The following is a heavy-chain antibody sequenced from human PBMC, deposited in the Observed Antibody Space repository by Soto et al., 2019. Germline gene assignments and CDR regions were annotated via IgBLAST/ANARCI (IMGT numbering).Heavy chain of an antibody. Sequence: ETLSLTCTVSGGSISSYYWNWIRQPPGKGLEWIGNISYSGSTTYNPSLKNRVTISVDASKSQFYLKLRSVTAADTAVYYCARGMAEEQIFYYFDYWGQGALVTVSS. V-gene: IGHV4-59*01. CDR3: ARGMAEEQIFYYFDY. CDR1: GGSISSYY. J-gene: IGHJ4*02. D-gene: IGHD3-9*01. CDR2: ISYSGST.